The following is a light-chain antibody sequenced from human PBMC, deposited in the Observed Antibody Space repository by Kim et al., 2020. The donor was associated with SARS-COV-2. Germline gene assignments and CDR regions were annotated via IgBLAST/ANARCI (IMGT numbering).Light chain of an antibody. V-gene: IGLV3-21*04. J-gene: IGLJ3*02. CDR1: NIGSKS. CDR2: NDS. CDR3: QVWDSSSDHWV. Sequence: APGKPARITCGGNNIGSKSVHWYQQKPGQAPVLVIYNDSDRPSGIPERFSGSNSENTATLTISRVEAGDEADYYCQVWDSSSDHWVFGGGTQLTVL.